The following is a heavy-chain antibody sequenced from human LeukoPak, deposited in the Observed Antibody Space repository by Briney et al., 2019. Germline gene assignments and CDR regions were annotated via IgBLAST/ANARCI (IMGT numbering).Heavy chain of an antibody. J-gene: IGHJ5*02. CDR2: ISSSSSYT. CDR1: GFTFSDYY. D-gene: IGHD6-13*01. Sequence: GGSLRLSCAASGFTFSDYYMSWIRQAPGKGLEWVSYISSSSSYTNYADSVKGRFTIFRDNAKNSLYLQMNSLRAEDTAVYYCARGGIEDWFDPWGQGTLVTVSS. V-gene: IGHV3-11*06. CDR3: ARGGIEDWFDP.